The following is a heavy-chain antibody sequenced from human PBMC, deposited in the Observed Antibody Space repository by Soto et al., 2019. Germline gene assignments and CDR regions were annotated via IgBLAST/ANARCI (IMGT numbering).Heavy chain of an antibody. Sequence: SVKVSCKASGGTFSSYTISWVRQAPGQGLEWMGRIIPILGIANYAQKFQGRVTITANKSTSTAYMELSSLRSEDTAVYYCARSMGIAVAGSAGRSFGYWGQGTLVTVSS. J-gene: IGHJ4*02. CDR1: GGTFSSYT. V-gene: IGHV1-69*02. D-gene: IGHD6-19*01. CDR3: ARSMGIAVAGSAGRSFGY. CDR2: IIPILGIA.